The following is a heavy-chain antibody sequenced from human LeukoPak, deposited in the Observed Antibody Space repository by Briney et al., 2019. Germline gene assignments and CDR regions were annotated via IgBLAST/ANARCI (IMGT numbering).Heavy chain of an antibody. CDR2: ISGYNGNT. CDR1: GYTFTTYN. Sequence: ASVKVSCKASGYTFTTYNINWVRQAPGQGLEWMGWISGYNGNTNYAQKLQGRVTMTTDTSTSTAYMELSSLRSEDTAVYYCARDEAERAFDIWGQGTMVTVSS. J-gene: IGHJ3*02. D-gene: IGHD1-1*01. V-gene: IGHV1-18*01. CDR3: ARDEAERAFDI.